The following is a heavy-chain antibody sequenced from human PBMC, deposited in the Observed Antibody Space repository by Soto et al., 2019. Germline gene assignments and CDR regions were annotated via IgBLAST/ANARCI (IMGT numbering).Heavy chain of an antibody. D-gene: IGHD4-17*01. V-gene: IGHV5-10-1*01. CDR3: ASPTMTSTSFYYAMDV. J-gene: IGHJ6*02. Sequence: GESLKISCKTSGHRFTTYWISWVRQMPGKGLEYTGKINPTDSETNYGPSFEGHVTFSVDRSTSTAYVRWNSLKASDTAMYYCASPTMTSTSFYYAMDVWGQGTTVTVSS. CDR1: GHRFTTYW. CDR2: INPTDSET.